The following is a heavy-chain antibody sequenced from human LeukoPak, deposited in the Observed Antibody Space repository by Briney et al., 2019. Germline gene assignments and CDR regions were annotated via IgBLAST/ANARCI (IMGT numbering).Heavy chain of an antibody. Sequence: SETLSLTCTVSGGSISSGDYYWSWIRQPPGKGLEWIGYIYYSGCTYYNPSLKSRVTISVDTSKNQFSLKLSSVTAADTAVYYCARDVIPQDPYYGMDVWGQGTTVTVSS. CDR1: GGSISSGDYY. D-gene: IGHD3-16*02. J-gene: IGHJ6*02. V-gene: IGHV4-30-4*02. CDR3: ARDVIPQDPYYGMDV. CDR2: IYYSGCT.